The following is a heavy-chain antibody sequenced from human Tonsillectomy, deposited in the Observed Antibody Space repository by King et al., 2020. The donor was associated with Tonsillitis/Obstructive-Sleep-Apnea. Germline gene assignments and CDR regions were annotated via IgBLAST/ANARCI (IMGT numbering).Heavy chain of an antibody. CDR3: ARGRGASCSSTSCYFYYFGY. CDR1: GYSFTNYA. D-gene: IGHD2-2*01. J-gene: IGHJ4*02. Sequence: QLVQSGSELKKPGASVKVSCKASGYSFTNYAMNWVRQAPGQGLEWMGWINTNTGNPTYGQGFTGRFVFSLDTSVSTAYLQISSLKAEDTAVYYCARGRGASCSSTSCYFYYFGYWGQGALVTVSS. CDR2: INTNTGNP. V-gene: IGHV7-4-1*02.